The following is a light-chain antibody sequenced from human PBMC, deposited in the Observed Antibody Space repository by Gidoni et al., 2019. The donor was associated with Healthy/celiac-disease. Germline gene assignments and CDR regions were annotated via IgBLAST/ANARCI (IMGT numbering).Light chain of an antibody. V-gene: IGKV1-39*01. Sequence: DIQMTQSPSSLSASVGDRVTITCRARQSISSYLNWYQQKPGKAPKLLIYAASSLQSGVPSRFSGSGSGTDFTLTISSLQPEDFATYYCQQSYSTLVTFXQXTRLEIK. CDR1: QSISSY. CDR2: AAS. CDR3: QQSYSTLVT. J-gene: IGKJ5*01.